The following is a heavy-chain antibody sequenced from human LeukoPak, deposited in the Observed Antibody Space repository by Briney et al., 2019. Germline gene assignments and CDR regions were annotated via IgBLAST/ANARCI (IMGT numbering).Heavy chain of an antibody. Sequence: GASVKVSCKASGYTFTGYYMHGVRQAPGQGLEWMGWINPNSGGTNYAQKFQGRVTMTRDTSISTAYMELSRLRSDDTAVYYCARTPRAGLGNFDYWGQGNLVTVSS. D-gene: IGHD2-15*01. CDR1: GYTFTGYY. J-gene: IGHJ4*02. CDR2: INPNSGGT. V-gene: IGHV1-2*02. CDR3: ARTPRAGLGNFDY.